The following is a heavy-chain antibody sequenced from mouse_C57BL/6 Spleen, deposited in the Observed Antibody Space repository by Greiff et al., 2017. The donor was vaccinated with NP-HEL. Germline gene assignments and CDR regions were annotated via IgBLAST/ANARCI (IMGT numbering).Heavy chain of an antibody. CDR1: GFNIKDDY. Sequence: VQLKESGAELVRPGASVKLSCTASGFNIKDDYMHWVKQRPEQGLEWIGWIDPENGDTEYASKFQGKATITADTSSNTAYLQLSSLTSEDTAVDYCTTYYYSSSHFGYWGQGTTLTVSS. V-gene: IGHV14-4*01. J-gene: IGHJ2*01. D-gene: IGHD1-1*01. CDR2: IDPENGDT. CDR3: TTYYYSSSHFGY.